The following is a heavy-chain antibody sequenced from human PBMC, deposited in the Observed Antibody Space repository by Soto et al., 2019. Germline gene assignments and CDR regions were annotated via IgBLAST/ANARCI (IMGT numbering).Heavy chain of an antibody. CDR3: ARGDYYDSSGPFSDAFDI. V-gene: IGHV3-23*01. Sequence: GSLRLSCAASGFTFSSYAMSWVRQAPGKGLEWVSAISGSGGSTYYADSVKGRFTISRDNSKNTLYLQMNSLRAEDTAVYYCARGDYYDSSGPFSDAFDIWGQGTMVT. CDR2: ISGSGGST. D-gene: IGHD3-22*01. J-gene: IGHJ3*02. CDR1: GFTFSSYA.